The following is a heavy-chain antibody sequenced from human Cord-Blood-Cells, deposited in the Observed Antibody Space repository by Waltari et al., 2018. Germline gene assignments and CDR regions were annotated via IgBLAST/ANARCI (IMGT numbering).Heavy chain of an antibody. J-gene: IGHJ2*01. CDR2: SYYSGST. CDR3: ARQRGYSSSWYWYFDL. Sequence: QLQLQESGPGLVKPSETLSLTCTVSGGSISSSRYYWGWIRQPPGKGLEWIGSSYYSGSTYYNPSLKSRVTISVDTSKNQFSLKLSSVTAADTAVYYCARQRGYSSSWYWYFDLWGRGTLVTVSS. V-gene: IGHV4-39*01. D-gene: IGHD6-13*01. CDR1: GGSISSSRYY.